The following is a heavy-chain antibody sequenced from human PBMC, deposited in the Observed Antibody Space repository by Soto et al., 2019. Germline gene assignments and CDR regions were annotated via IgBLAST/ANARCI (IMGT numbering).Heavy chain of an antibody. CDR2: IHYSGST. CDR1: GGYISGGYYY. Sequence: SETLSLTCAVSGGYISGGYYYWSWIRQHPGKGLEWIWYIHYSGSTYYNPSLKSRVTISVDTSKKQFSLKLRSVTAADTAAYYCVRDGTKTLRDWFDPWGQGISVTVSS. CDR3: VRDGTKTLRDWFDP. J-gene: IGHJ5*02. D-gene: IGHD1-1*01. V-gene: IGHV4-31*11.